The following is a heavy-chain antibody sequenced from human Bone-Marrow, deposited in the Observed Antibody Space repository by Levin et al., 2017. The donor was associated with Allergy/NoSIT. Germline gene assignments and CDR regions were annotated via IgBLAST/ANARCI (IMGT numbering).Heavy chain of an antibody. CDR1: GYTFTGYV. V-gene: IGHV1-2*02. CDR3: ARVAEEGP. CDR2: ISPKSGGT. J-gene: IGHJ5*02. Sequence: GESLKISCKTSGYTFTGYVLHWVRQAPGQGLEWMGYISPKSGGTNYDQKFQGRVTMTRDTSIDTAYMELSRLTSDDTAVYYCARVAEEGPWGQGTLVTVSS.